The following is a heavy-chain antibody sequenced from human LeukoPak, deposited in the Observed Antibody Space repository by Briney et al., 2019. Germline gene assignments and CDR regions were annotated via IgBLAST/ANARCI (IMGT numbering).Heavy chain of an antibody. CDR2: IYSGGTT. J-gene: IGHJ4*02. D-gene: IGHD4-17*01. Sequence: GGSLRLSCAASGFSVSSNYMTWVRQAPEKGLEWVSVIYSGGTTYYADSVKGRFTISRDNSKSTLHLQMNNLRVEDTAVYYCARDDLLTTVDYWGQGTLVTVSS. V-gene: IGHV3-66*02. CDR3: ARDDLLTTVDY. CDR1: GFSVSSNY.